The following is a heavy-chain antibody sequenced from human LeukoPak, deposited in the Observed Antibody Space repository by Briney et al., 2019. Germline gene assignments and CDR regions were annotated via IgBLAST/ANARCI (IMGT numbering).Heavy chain of an antibody. CDR1: GFTVITND. CDR2: LYSDGNT. J-gene: IGHJ4*02. Sequence: GGSLRLSCAASGFTVITNDMTWVRQAPGKGLEWVSVLYSDGNTKYVDSVQGRFTISRDNSKNTLYLEMNGLSPDDTAVYYCARGVEPLAANTLAYWGQGTLVTVSS. V-gene: IGHV3-53*01. D-gene: IGHD1-14*01. CDR3: ARGVEPLAANTLAY.